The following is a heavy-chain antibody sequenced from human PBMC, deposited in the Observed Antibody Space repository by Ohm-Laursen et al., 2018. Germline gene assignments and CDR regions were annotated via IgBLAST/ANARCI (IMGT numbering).Heavy chain of an antibody. J-gene: IGHJ4*02. Sequence: TLSLTCAVYGGSFSGYYWNWIRQPPGKGLEWIGEINHSRSTKYNSSFKSRVTMSVDTSNNQFSLKLNSVTAADTAVYYCARDNGYFFDYWGQGTLVTVSS. V-gene: IGHV4-34*01. D-gene: IGHD6-13*01. CDR2: INHSRST. CDR1: GGSFSGYY. CDR3: ARDNGYFFDY.